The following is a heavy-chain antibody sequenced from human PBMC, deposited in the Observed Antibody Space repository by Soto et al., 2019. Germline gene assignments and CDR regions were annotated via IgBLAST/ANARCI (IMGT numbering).Heavy chain of an antibody. CDR2: IYYSGST. Sequence: LQLQESGPGLVKPSETLSLTCTVSGGSISSSSYYWGWIRQPPGKGLEWIGSIYYSGSTYYNPSLKSRVTISVDTSKNQFSLKLSSVTAADTAVYYCARQRYSGYDLMVVYNWFDPWGQGTLVTVSS. CDR1: GGSISSSSYY. V-gene: IGHV4-39*01. D-gene: IGHD5-12*01. J-gene: IGHJ5*02. CDR3: ARQRYSGYDLMVVYNWFDP.